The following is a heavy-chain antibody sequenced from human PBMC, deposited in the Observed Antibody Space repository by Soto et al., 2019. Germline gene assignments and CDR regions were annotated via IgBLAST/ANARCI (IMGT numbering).Heavy chain of an antibody. CDR3: ARLISLATIDY. D-gene: IGHD5-12*01. Sequence: SETLSLTCAVYGGSFSGYYWSWIRQPPGKGLEWIGEINHSGSTNYNPSLKSRVTISVDTSKNQFSLKLSSVTAADTAVYYCARLISLATIDYWGQGTLVTVSS. J-gene: IGHJ4*02. V-gene: IGHV4-34*01. CDR2: INHSGST. CDR1: GGSFSGYY.